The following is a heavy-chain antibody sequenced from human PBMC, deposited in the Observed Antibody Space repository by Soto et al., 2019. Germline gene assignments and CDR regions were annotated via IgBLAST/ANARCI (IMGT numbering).Heavy chain of an antibody. J-gene: IGHJ4*02. CDR3: ARHREGAVAGTPIDY. V-gene: IGHV4-39*01. D-gene: IGHD6-19*01. Sequence: QLQLQESGPGLVKPSETLSLTCTVSGGSISSSSYYWGWIRQPPGKGLEWIGSIYYSGSTYYNPSLKSRVTISVDTSKNQFSLKLSSVTAADTAVYYCARHREGAVAGTPIDYWGQGTLVTVSS. CDR1: GGSISSSSYY. CDR2: IYYSGST.